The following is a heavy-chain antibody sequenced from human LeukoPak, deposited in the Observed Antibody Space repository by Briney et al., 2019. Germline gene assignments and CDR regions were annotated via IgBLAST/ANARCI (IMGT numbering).Heavy chain of an antibody. CDR1: GFLFDDYV. CDR3: ARSYGSNYLYYFHF. CDR2: INWNGGST. J-gene: IGHJ4*02. V-gene: IGHV3-20*04. D-gene: IGHD4-11*01. Sequence: GGSLRLSCAASGFLFDDYVMSWVRQAPGKGLEWVSGINWNGGSTGYADSVKGRFTISRDNAKNSLYLQMNSLKADDTAVHYCARSYGSNYLYYFHFWGQGTLVTVSS.